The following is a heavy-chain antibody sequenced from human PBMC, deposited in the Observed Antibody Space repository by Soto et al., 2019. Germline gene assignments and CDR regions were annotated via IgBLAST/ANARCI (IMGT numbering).Heavy chain of an antibody. V-gene: IGHV4-59*01. D-gene: IGHD3-16*01. J-gene: IGHJ6*03. CDR1: GGSISSYY. CDR2: IYYSGST. CDR3: ARGTYADYYMDV. Sequence: QVQLQESGPGLVKPSETLSLTCTVSGGSISSYYWSWIRQPPGKGLEWIGYIYYSGSTNYNPSLKSRVTISVDTSKNQFSLKLSSVTAADTAVYYCARGTYADYYMDVWGKGTTVTVSS.